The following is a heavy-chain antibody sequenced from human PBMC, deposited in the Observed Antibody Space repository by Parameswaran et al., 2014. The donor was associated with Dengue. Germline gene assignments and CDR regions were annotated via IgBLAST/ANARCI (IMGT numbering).Heavy chain of an antibody. J-gene: IGHJ5*02. D-gene: IGHD3-10*01. Sequence: RWIRQPPGKGLEWIGYIYYSGSTNYNPSLKSRVTISVDTSKNQFSLKLSSVTAADTAVYYCARGRSPYGSVSFGGSFPNKNWFDPWGQGTLVTVSS. CDR3: ARGRSPYGSVSFGGSFPNKNWFDP. CDR2: IYYSGST. V-gene: IGHV4-59*01.